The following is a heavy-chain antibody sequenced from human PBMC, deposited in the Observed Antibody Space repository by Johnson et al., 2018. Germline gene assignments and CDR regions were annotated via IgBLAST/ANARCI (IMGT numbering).Heavy chain of an antibody. CDR3: AKAPVGWLGEGAEYYQH. D-gene: IGHD3-3*01. CDR1: GFTFDDYA. J-gene: IGHJ1*01. CDR2: ISWNSGSI. Sequence: VQLVQSGGGVVQPGRSLRLSCAASGFTFDDYAMHWVRQAPGKGLEWVSGISWNSGSIGYADSVEGRFTISRDNAKNPLYLQMNSLRPEDPALYYCAKAPVGWLGEGAEYYQHWGQGTLVTVSS. V-gene: IGHV3-9*01.